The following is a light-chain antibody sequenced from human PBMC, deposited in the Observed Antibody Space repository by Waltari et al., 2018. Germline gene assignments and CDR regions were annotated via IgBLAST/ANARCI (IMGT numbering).Light chain of an antibody. Sequence: EIVLTQSPGPLSLSPGERAPLPCRASQSVSSSYLAWYQQKPGQAPRLLIYGASSRATGIPDRFSGSGSGTDFTLTISRLEPEDFAVYYCQQYGSSQWTFGQGTKVEIK. V-gene: IGKV3-20*01. CDR2: GAS. CDR1: QSVSSSY. J-gene: IGKJ1*01. CDR3: QQYGSSQWT.